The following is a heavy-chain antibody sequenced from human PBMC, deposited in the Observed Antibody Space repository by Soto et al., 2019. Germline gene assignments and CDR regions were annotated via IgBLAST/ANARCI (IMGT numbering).Heavy chain of an antibody. CDR2: ITSSSSTI. CDR1: GFTFTSNS. D-gene: IGHD1-26*01. J-gene: IGHJ4*02. Sequence: PGGSLRLSCAASGFTFTSNSMNWVRQAPGKGLEWISYITSSSSTIYYADSVKGRFTISRDNAKNSVYLQMNSLRDEDTAVYYCARGRVGSAYFDYWGQGMLVTVSS. V-gene: IGHV3-48*02. CDR3: ARGRVGSAYFDY.